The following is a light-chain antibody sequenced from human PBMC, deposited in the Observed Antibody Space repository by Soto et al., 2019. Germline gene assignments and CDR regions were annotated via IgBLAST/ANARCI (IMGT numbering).Light chain of an antibody. Sequence: QSVLTQPASVSGSPGQSITISCTGTGSDVGGYNYVSWYQHYPGKAPKVLIYDVTSRPSGVSNRFSGSKSGNTASLTISGLQAEDEAEYYCSSYTATSTRVFGGGTKLTVL. CDR1: GSDVGGYNY. V-gene: IGLV2-14*03. J-gene: IGLJ3*02. CDR2: DVT. CDR3: SSYTATSTRV.